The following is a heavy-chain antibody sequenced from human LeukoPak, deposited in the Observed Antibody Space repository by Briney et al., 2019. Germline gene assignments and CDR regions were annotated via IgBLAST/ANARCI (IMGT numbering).Heavy chain of an antibody. J-gene: IGHJ4*02. CDR3: ARDLEVEGIGPTL. D-gene: IGHD2-15*01. V-gene: IGHV3-21*01. CDR2: MSRSSSYI. Sequence: PGGSLRLSCAASGFTFSSYAMSWVRQAPGKGLEWVSSMSRSSSYIHYADSVKGRFTISRDNAKNSLYLQMNSVRAEDTAVYYCARDLEVEGIGPTLWGQGTLVIVSS. CDR1: GFTFSSYA.